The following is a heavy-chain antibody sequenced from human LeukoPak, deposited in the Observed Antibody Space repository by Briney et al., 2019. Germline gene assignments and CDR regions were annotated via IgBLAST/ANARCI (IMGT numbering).Heavy chain of an antibody. J-gene: IGHJ4*02. CDR2: INPNSGGK. CDR3: ARPPRDGYNNFDY. Sequence: ASVKVSCKASGYTFTGYYMHWVRQAPGQGLEWMGWINPNSGGKNYAQKFQGRVTMTRDTSISTAYMELSRLRSDDTAVYYCARPPRDGYNNFDYWGQGTLVTVSS. CDR1: GYTFTGYY. V-gene: IGHV1-2*02. D-gene: IGHD5-24*01.